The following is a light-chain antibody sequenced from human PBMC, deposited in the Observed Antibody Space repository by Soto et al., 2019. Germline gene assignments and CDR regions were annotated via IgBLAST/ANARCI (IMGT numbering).Light chain of an antibody. CDR1: QSVSSN. CDR3: QQRSDWPPIT. CDR2: GAS. J-gene: IGKJ5*01. V-gene: IGKV3-15*01. Sequence: EIVMTQSPATLSVSPGERATLSCRASQSVSSNLAWYQQKPGQAPRLLIYGASTRATGIPARFSGSGSGTEFTLTISSLESGDSATYYCQQRSDWPPITFGQGTRLEI.